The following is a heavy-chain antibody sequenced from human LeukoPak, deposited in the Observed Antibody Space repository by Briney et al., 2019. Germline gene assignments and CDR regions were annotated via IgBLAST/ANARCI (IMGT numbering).Heavy chain of an antibody. D-gene: IGHD6-13*01. V-gene: IGHV3-30*04. CDR3: ARDGWTAAGLDY. CDR2: ISYDGSNK. CDR1: GFTFSSYA. J-gene: IGHJ4*02. Sequence: PGRSLRLSCAVSGFTFSSYAMHWVRQAPGKGLEWVSVISYDGSNKYYADSVKGRFTISRDNSKNTLYLQMNSLRAEDTAVYYCARDGWTAAGLDYWGQGTLVTVSS.